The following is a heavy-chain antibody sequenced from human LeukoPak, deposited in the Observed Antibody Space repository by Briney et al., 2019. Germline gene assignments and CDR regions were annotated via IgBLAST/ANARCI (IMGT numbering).Heavy chain of an antibody. CDR1: GGSISSHY. CDR3: GRVWVPHVVPAAIPSFYAFDI. Sequence: SETLSLTCTVSGGSISSHYWSWIRQPPGKGLEWIGYIYYSGRTNYNASLKSRVTISEDTSKNQFSLKLSSVTAADTAVYCCGRVWVPHVVPAAIPSFYAFDIWGQGTMVTVSS. CDR2: IYYSGRT. J-gene: IGHJ3*02. D-gene: IGHD2-2*02. V-gene: IGHV4-59*11.